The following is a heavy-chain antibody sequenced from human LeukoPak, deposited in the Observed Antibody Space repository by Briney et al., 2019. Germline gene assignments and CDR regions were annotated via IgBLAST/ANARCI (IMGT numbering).Heavy chain of an antibody. D-gene: IGHD3-22*01. Sequence: SETLSLTCTVSGGSISSYYWSWIRQPPGKGLGWIGYIYYSGSTNYNPSLKSRVTISVDTSKNQFSLKLSSVTAADTAVYYCARAALYYDSSGPFGGYAFYIWGQGTMVTVSS. CDR1: GGSISSYY. V-gene: IGHV4-59*01. J-gene: IGHJ3*02. CDR2: IYYSGST. CDR3: ARAALYYDSSGPFGGYAFYI.